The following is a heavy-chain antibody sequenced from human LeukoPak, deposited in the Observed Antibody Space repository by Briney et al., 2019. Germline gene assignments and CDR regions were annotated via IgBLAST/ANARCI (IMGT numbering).Heavy chain of an antibody. CDR3: ARDLYYYDSSGYYLWGFDI. CDR2: IYTSGST. Sequence: SQTLSLTCTVSGGSISSGSYYWSWIRQPAGKGLEWIGRIYTSGSTNYNPSLKSRVTISVDASKNQFSLKLSSVTAADTAVYYCARDLYYYDSSGYYLWGFDIWGQGTMVTVSS. D-gene: IGHD3-22*01. V-gene: IGHV4-61*02. J-gene: IGHJ3*02. CDR1: GGSISSGSYY.